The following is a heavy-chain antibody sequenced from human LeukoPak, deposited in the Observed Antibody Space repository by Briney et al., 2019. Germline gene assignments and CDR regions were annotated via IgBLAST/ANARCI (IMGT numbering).Heavy chain of an antibody. J-gene: IGHJ4*02. V-gene: IGHV3-23*01. Sequence: PGGSLRLSCEASGFTFSSYAMSWVRQAPGKGLEWVSSISGSGGSTYNADSVKGRFSISRDNSKKTLYLQLNSLRAEDTAVYYCAYRDGYELDDWGQGTLVTVSS. D-gene: IGHD5-24*01. CDR2: ISGSGGST. CDR3: AYRDGYELDD. CDR1: GFTFSSYA.